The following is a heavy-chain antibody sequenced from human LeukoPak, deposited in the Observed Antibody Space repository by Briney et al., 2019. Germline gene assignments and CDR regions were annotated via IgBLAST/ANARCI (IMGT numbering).Heavy chain of an antibody. CDR2: IYYSGST. D-gene: IGHD2-2*01. J-gene: IGHJ5*02. CDR3: ARSIVVVPAAISWFDP. Sequence: SETPSLTCTVSGGSIGSSSYSWGWIRQPPGKGLEWIGSIYYSGSTYYNPSLKSRVTISVDTSKNQFSLKLSSVTAADTAVYYCARSIVVVPAAISWFDPWGQGTLVTVSS. V-gene: IGHV4-39*01. CDR1: GGSIGSSSYS.